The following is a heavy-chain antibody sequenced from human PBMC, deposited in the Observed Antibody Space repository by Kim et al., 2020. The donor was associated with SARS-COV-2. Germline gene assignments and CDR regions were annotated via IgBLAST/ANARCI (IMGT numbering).Heavy chain of an antibody. Sequence: GGSLRLSCAASGFTFSSYGMHWVRQAPGKGLEWVAVISYDGSNKYYADSVKGRFTISRDNSKNTLYLQMNSLRAEDTAVYYCAKDLEPVGYCSSTSCYGLFNYWGQGTLVTVSS. D-gene: IGHD2-2*01. CDR3: AKDLEPVGYCSSTSCYGLFNY. CDR2: ISYDGSNK. V-gene: IGHV3-30*18. J-gene: IGHJ4*02. CDR1: GFTFSSYG.